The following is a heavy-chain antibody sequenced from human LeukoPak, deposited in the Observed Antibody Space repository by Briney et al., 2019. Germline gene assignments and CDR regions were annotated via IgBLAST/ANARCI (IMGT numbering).Heavy chain of an antibody. CDR3: ARAVRQYSSGWYGPFFDY. D-gene: IGHD6-19*01. CDR1: GFTFSSYA. J-gene: IGHJ4*02. CDR2: ISYDGSNK. V-gene: IGHV3-30-3*01. Sequence: GRSLRLSCAASGFTFSSYAMHWVRQAPGKGLEWVAVISYDGSNKYYADSVKGRFTISRDNTKNTLHLQMNSLRAEDTAVYYCARAVRQYSSGWYGPFFDYWGQGTLVTVSS.